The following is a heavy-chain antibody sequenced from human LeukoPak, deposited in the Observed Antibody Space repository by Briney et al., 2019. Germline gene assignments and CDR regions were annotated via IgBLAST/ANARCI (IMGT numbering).Heavy chain of an antibody. CDR3: AREVAPLYFHYGMDV. V-gene: IGHV3-30*03. CDR1: GFTFSLYG. Sequence: PGRSLRLSCAASGFTFSLYGIHWVRQAPGKGLEWVAVISHDGSNTYFADSVKGRFAISSDTSKNTLYLQMNTLRAEDTAVYYCAREVAPLYFHYGMDVWGEGTTVTVSS. CDR2: ISHDGSNT. J-gene: IGHJ6*01. D-gene: IGHD2-21*01.